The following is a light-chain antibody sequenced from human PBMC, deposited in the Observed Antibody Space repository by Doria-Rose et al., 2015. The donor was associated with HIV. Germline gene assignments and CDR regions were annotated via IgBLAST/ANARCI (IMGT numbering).Light chain of an antibody. CDR2: AAS. CDR1: QSTGSF. J-gene: IGKJ4*01. V-gene: IGKV1-39*01. CDR3: QQSYSTPLT. Sequence: DIQMTQSPSSLSASVGDRVTITCRASQSTGSFLNWYQQKPGKAPKLLIYAASSLHNGVPSRFSGSGSVTDFTLTISSLQPEDFATYFCQQSYSTPLTFGGGTKVEIK.